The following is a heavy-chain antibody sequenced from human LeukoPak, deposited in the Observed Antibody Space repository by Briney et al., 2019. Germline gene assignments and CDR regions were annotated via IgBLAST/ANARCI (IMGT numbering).Heavy chain of an antibody. V-gene: IGHV1-2*02. CDR3: ARERVTSMNWFDP. J-gene: IGHJ5*02. CDR1: GYTFTSYD. Sequence: ASVKVSCKASGYTFTSYDINWVRQATGQGLEWMGWINPNSGGTNYAQKFQGRVTMTRDTSISTAYMELSRLRSDDTAVYYCARERVTSMNWFDPWGQGTLVTVSS. D-gene: IGHD4-17*01. CDR2: INPNSGGT.